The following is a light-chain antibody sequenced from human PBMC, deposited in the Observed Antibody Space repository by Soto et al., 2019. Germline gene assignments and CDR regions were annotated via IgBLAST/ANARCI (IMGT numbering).Light chain of an antibody. V-gene: IGKV1-5*01. J-gene: IGKJ1*01. CDR3: QQYGSSGT. CDR1: QSISGW. CDR2: DAS. Sequence: DIQMTQSPSTLSASAGDRVTITGRASQSISGWLAWYKQGPGKAAKLLIYDASSLESGVPSRFSGIGSGTEFTLTIRRLEPEDFAVYDCQQYGSSGTFGQGTKVDIK.